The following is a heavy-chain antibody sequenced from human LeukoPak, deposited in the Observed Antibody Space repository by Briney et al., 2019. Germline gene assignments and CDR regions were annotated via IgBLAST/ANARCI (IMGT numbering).Heavy chain of an antibody. CDR1: GYTFTGYY. J-gene: IGHJ5*02. Sequence: ASVKVSCKASGYTFTGYYMHWVRQAPGQGLEWMGWINPNSGGTNYAQKFQGRVTMTRNTSISTAYMELSSLRSEDTAVYYCAXXXXXXXGYYDILTGYYHGWFDPWGQGTLVTVSS. V-gene: IGHV1-2*02. D-gene: IGHD3-9*01. CDR2: INPNSGGT. CDR3: AXXXXXXXGYYDILTGYYHGWFDP.